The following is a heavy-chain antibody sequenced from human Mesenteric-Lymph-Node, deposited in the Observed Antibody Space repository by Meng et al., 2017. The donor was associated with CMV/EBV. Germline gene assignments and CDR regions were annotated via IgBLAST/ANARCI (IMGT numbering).Heavy chain of an antibody. D-gene: IGHD3-16*02. V-gene: IGHV4-34*01. Sequence: GYYWSRIRQHPGKGLEWNGEINHSGSNNYNQSLKSRDTISVDTSKNQFSLKLSSVTAADTAVYYCARLATWNYDYVWGSYRQLKDYWGQGTLVTVSS. J-gene: IGHJ4*02. CDR3: ARLATWNYDYVWGSYRQLKDY. CDR1: GYY. CDR2: INHSGSN.